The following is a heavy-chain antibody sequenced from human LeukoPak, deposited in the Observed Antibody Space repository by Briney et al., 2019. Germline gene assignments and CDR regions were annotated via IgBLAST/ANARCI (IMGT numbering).Heavy chain of an antibody. CDR2: IYYSGTT. J-gene: IGHJ4*02. CDR3: ARLTRRGGGGDDY. V-gene: IGHV4-31*03. D-gene: IGHD4/OR15-4a*01. CDR1: GGSIIRGGYY. Sequence: SETLSVTCTVSGGSIIRGGYYWSWFRQHPGKGLEWIGYIYYSGTTYYNPPLKSRVAISVDTSKNHFSLKLNSVTAADTAVYYCARLTRRGGGGDDYWGQGTLVTVSS.